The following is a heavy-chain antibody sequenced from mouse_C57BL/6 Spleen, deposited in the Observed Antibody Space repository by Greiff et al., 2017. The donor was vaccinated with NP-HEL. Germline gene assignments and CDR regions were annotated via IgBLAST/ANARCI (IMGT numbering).Heavy chain of an antibody. CDR1: GYTFTSYW. J-gene: IGHJ4*01. CDR2: IYPSDSYT. D-gene: IGHD1-1*01. Sequence: VKLQQPGAELVRPGTSVKLSCKASGYTFTSYWMPWVKQRPGPGLEWIGVIYPSDSYTNYNQKFKGKATLTVDTSSSTAYMQLSSLTSEDSAVYYCASGDYGSTSYAMDYWGQGTSVTVSS. CDR3: ASGDYGSTSYAMDY. V-gene: IGHV1-59*01.